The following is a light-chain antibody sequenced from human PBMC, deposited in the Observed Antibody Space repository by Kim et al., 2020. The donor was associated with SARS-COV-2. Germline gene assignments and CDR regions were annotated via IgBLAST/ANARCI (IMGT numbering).Light chain of an antibody. CDR1: QSISSY. CDR3: QQSYSTPPT. Sequence: SASVGDRVTITCRASQSISSYLHWYQQKPGKAPKLLIYAASSLQSGVPSRFSGSGSGTDFTLTISSLQPEDFATYSCQQSYSTPPTFGQGTKLEI. CDR2: AAS. J-gene: IGKJ2*01. V-gene: IGKV1-39*01.